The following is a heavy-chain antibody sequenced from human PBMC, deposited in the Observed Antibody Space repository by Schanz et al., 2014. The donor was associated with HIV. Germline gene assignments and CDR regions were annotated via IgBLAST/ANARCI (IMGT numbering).Heavy chain of an antibody. V-gene: IGHV3-33*08. CDR3: ATAAVTDYSDN. Sequence: QVQLVESGGGVVQPGRSLRLSCAASGFTFSTCGMHWVRQAPGKGLEGGAFIWYDGSNKYYADSVKGRFTISRDNSKNTLYLQMNSLRAEDTAVYYCATAAVTDYSDNWGQGTLVTVSS. D-gene: IGHD4-17*01. CDR1: GFTFSTCG. CDR2: IWYDGSNK. J-gene: IGHJ4*02.